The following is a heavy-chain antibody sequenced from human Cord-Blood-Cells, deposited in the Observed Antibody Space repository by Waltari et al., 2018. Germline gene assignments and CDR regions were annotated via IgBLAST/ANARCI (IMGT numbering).Heavy chain of an antibody. CDR3: AREVAGYSYGRYYYYGMDV. J-gene: IGHJ6*02. CDR1: GGSISSSNW. CDR2: IYHSGST. V-gene: IGHV4-4*02. D-gene: IGHD5-18*01. Sequence: QVQLQESGPGLVKPSGTLSLTCAVSGGSISSSNWWSWVRQHPGKGLEWIGEIYHSGSTNYNPSLKSRVTISVDKSKNQFSLKLSSVTAADTAVYYCAREVAGYSYGRYYYYGMDVWGQGTTVTVSS.